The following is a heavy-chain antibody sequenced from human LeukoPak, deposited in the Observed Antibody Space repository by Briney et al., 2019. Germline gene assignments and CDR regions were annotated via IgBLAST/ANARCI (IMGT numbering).Heavy chain of an antibody. J-gene: IGHJ4*02. V-gene: IGHV3-30*02. D-gene: IGHD2-8*01. Sequence: PGASVKLSCKASGFTFSSFDMNWVRQAPGQGLEWVGFIRSDGSNTYYADSVKGRFTMTRDNSTSTLYLQMSSLRAEDTAVYYCAKVRDSVLLVCAMDYWGQGTLVTVSS. CDR1: GFTFSSFD. CDR2: IRSDGSNT. CDR3: AKVRDSVLLVCAMDY.